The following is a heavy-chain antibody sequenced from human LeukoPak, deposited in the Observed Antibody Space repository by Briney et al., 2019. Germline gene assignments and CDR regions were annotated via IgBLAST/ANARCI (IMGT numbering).Heavy chain of an antibody. V-gene: IGHV3-30*01. CDR2: TSYDGSKK. J-gene: IGHJ4*02. CDR3: ARGDHYYDSSGYLYYFDN. Sequence: PGGSLRLSCAASEITFTSYTMHWVRQAPGKGLEWVAVTSYDGSKKYYADSVKGRFTISRDNSKNTLYLQMNSLRAEDTAVYFCARGDHYYDSSGYLYYFDNWGQGTLVTVS. D-gene: IGHD3-22*01. CDR1: EITFTSYT.